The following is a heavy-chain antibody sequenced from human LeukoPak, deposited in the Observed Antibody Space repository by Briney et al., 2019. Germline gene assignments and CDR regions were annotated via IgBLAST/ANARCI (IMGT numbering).Heavy chain of an antibody. D-gene: IGHD2-15*01. CDR3: ARDRTPDWFDP. CDR2: IYTSGST. V-gene: IGHV4-59*10. Sequence: SETLSLTCAVYGGSFSGYYWSWIRQPPGKGLEWIGRIYTSGSTNYNPSLKSRVTMSVDTSKNQFSLKLSSVTAADTAVYYCARDRTPDWFDPWGQGTLVTVSS. CDR1: GGSFSGYY. J-gene: IGHJ5*02.